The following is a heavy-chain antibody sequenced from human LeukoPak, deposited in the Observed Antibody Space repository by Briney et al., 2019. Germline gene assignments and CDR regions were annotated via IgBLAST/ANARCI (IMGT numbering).Heavy chain of an antibody. J-gene: IGHJ4*02. Sequence: GGSLRLSCSASGFTFGTSAMHWVRQAPGKGLEYVSALGTNGGNTYYADSVRGRFTISRDNSKNTLFLQMSSLRPEDTAVYYCVKSERGYLWGSYYNYWGQGTLVTVSS. D-gene: IGHD3-16*01. CDR2: LGTNGGNT. V-gene: IGHV3-64D*06. CDR3: VKSERGYLWGSYYNY. CDR1: GFTFGTSA.